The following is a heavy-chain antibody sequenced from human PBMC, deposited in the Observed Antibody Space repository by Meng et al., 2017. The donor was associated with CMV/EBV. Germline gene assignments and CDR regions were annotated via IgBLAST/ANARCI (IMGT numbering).Heavy chain of an antibody. V-gene: IGHV4-39*07. D-gene: IGHD3-16*02. J-gene: IGHJ5*02. Sequence: QLQLQESGPGLVKPSETLSLTCPVSXXSISSSSYYWGWIRQPPGKGLEWIGSIYYSGSTYYNPSLKSRVTISVDTSKNQFSLKLSSVTAADTAVYYCARRGDYVWGSYRYNGRGHGWFDPWGQGTLVTVSS. CDR1: XXSISSSSYY. CDR2: IYYSGST. CDR3: ARRGDYVWGSYRYNGRGHGWFDP.